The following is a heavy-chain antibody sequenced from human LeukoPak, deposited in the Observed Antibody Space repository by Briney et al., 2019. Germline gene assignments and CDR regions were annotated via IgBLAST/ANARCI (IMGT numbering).Heavy chain of an antibody. D-gene: IGHD4-17*01. V-gene: IGHV1-69*13. Sequence: SVKVSCKVSGYTLTELSMHWVRQAPGKGLEWMGGIIPIFGTANYAQKFQGRVTITADESTSTAYMELSSLRSEDTAVYYCARGLDPLATVTPNIYWGQGTLVTVSS. CDR3: ARGLDPLATVTPNIY. CDR2: IIPIFGTA. CDR1: GYTLTELS. J-gene: IGHJ4*02.